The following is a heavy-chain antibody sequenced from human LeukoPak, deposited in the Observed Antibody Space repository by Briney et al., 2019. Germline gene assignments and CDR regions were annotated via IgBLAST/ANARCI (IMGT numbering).Heavy chain of an antibody. CDR1: GYRLTSYW. CDR3: TRRGYSGDAFDI. Sequence: GESLKISCQGSGYRLTSYWISWVRQTPGKGLEWMGRIDPSDSYTKYSPSFQGHVTISADKSISTAYLQWSSLKASDTAMYYCTRRGYSGDAFDIWGQGTMVTVSS. D-gene: IGHD5-12*01. V-gene: IGHV5-10-1*01. CDR2: IDPSDSYT. J-gene: IGHJ3*02.